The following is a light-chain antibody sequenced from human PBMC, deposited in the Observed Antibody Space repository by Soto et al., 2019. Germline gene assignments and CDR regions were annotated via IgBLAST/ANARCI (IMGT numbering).Light chain of an antibody. CDR3: QQSYSTPQT. CDR1: QSISSY. J-gene: IGKJ1*01. V-gene: IGKV1-39*01. CDR2: AAS. Sequence: QRTPTPSSPCPSISNNVACSXXASQSISSYLNWYQQKPGKAPKLLIYAASSLQSGVPSRFSGSGSGTDFTLTISSLQPEDFATYYCQQSYSTPQTFGQGTKVAIK.